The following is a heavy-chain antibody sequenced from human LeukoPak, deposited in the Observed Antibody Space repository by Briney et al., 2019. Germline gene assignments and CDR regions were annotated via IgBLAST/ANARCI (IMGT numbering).Heavy chain of an antibody. D-gene: IGHD6-6*01. CDR3: AKDSYLAARAY. V-gene: IGHV3-23*01. CDR1: GFTLSSYA. Sequence: QRWGSRRLSCAASGFTLSSYAMSWVRQAPGKGLEWVSAISDSGNTYHADSVKGRFTISRDNSKNTLHLQMNSLRAEDTAVYYCAKDSYLAARAYWGQGTLVTVSS. CDR2: ISDSGNT. J-gene: IGHJ4*02.